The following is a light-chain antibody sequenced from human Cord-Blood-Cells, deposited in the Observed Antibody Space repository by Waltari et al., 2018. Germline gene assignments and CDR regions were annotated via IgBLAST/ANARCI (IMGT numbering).Light chain of an antibody. CDR3: QQSYSTPPYS. CDR1: QSISSY. V-gene: IGKV1-39*01. Sequence: DIQMTQSPSSLSASVGDRVTITCRASQSISSYLNWYHQKPGKAPKLLIYAASSLQSGVPSRFSGSGSGTDFTLTISSLQPEDFATYYCQQSYSTPPYSFGQGTKLETK. J-gene: IGKJ2*03. CDR2: AAS.